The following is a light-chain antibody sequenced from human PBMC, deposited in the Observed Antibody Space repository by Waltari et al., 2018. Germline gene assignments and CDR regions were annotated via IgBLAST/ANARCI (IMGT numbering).Light chain of an antibody. Sequence: DIQMTQSPYTLSASVGDRVTITCRASQSINAWLAWYQQQPGKAPKLLIYQASNLESGVPSRFSGSGSGTEFTLTISSLQPGDFATYYCQQYYNYWTFGQGTKVEIK. CDR1: QSINAW. V-gene: IGKV1-5*03. J-gene: IGKJ1*01. CDR3: QQYYNYWT. CDR2: QAS.